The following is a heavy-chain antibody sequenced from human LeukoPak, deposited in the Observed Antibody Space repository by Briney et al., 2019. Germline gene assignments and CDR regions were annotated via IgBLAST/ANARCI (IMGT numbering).Heavy chain of an antibody. CDR3: ARLHTTVILGRGFDI. J-gene: IGHJ3*02. CDR2: IYYSGST. V-gene: IGHV4-39*02. CDR1: IGSISSTGYY. D-gene: IGHD4-11*01. Sequence: PSDTLSLTCTVSIGSISSTGYYWGWIRQPPGKGLKWIGSIYYSGSTYYNPSLKSRVTISVDTSKNHFSLKLNSVTAADTAVYYCARLHTTVILGRGFDIWGQGTMVTVSS.